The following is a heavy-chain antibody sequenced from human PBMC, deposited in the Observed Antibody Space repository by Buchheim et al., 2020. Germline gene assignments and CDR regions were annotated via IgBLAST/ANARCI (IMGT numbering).Heavy chain of an antibody. J-gene: IGHJ4*02. CDR1: GYTFTTYG. D-gene: IGHD3-22*01. CDR3: ARGSVTVDY. Sequence: QVQLVQSGGEVKKPGASVKVSCKASGYTFTTYGITWVRQAPGQGLEWLGWVSADNGRTNYAEKVQGRVTMTTDTSTSTAYMELTNLTSDDMAVYYCARGSVTVDYWGQRTL. CDR2: VSADNGRT. V-gene: IGHV1-18*03.